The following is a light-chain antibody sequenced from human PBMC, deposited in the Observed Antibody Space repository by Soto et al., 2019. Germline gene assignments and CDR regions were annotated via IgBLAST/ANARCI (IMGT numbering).Light chain of an antibody. Sequence: EIVLTQSPATLSLSPGEIATLSCRASHSVNSFLAWYQQKPCQAPRLLIYDASNRATGIPDRFSVGGSGTDFTLTISSLEPEDVAVSYCQQRDNWPTFAQRTNLEIK. CDR1: HSVNSF. CDR2: DAS. CDR3: QQRDNWPT. J-gene: IGKJ2*01. V-gene: IGKV3-11*01.